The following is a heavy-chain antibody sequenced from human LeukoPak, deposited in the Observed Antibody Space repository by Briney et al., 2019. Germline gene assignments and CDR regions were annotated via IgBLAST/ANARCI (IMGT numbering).Heavy chain of an antibody. CDR3: AGPRYSSSWEFDY. CDR1: GGSFSGYY. Sequence: SETLSLTCAVYGGSFSGYYWSWIRQPPGKGLEWIGEINHSGSTNYNPSLKSRVTISVDTSKNQFSLKLSSVTAADTAVYYCAGPRYSSSWEFDYWGQGTLVTVSS. V-gene: IGHV4-34*01. CDR2: INHSGST. D-gene: IGHD6-13*01. J-gene: IGHJ4*02.